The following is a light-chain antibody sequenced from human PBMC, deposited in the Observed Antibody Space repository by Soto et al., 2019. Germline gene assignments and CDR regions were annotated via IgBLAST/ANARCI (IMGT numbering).Light chain of an antibody. CDR3: TSYKRTSSTTYV. CDR1: SSDVGGYNY. V-gene: IGLV2-14*01. CDR2: DVS. J-gene: IGLJ1*01. Sequence: QSVLTHPASVSRSPGRSITISCTGTSSDVGGYNYVSWYQQHPGRGPKLILYDVSTRPSGVSNRFSVSKSGNTASLTISGLQAEDDVDYYWTSYKRTSSTTYVVGTGTNVPVL.